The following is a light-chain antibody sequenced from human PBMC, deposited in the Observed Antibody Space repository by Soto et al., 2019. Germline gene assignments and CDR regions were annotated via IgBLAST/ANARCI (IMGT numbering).Light chain of an antibody. CDR2: DVS. J-gene: IGLJ1*01. CDR1: SSDVGGYNY. V-gene: IGLV2-14*01. CDR3: ISYTSTTTRYV. Sequence: QSVLTQPASVSGSPGQSITISCTGTSSDVGGYNYVSWYQQHPGKAPKLMIYDVSNRPSGVSNRLSGSKSGNTASLTISGLQAEDEADYYCISYTSTTTRYVFGPGTKVTVL.